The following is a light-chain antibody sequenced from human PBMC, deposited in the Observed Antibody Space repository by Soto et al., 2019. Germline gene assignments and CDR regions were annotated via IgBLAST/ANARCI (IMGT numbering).Light chain of an antibody. CDR3: QVWDSSSDRDVV. CDR1: NIGSKS. CDR2: YDS. Sequence: SYELTQPPSVSVAPGKTARITCGGNNIGSKSVHWYQQKPGQAPVLVIYYDSDRPSGIPERFSGSNSGNTATLTISRVEAGDEADYYCQVWDSSSDRDVVFGGGTKVNVL. V-gene: IGLV3-21*04. J-gene: IGLJ2*01.